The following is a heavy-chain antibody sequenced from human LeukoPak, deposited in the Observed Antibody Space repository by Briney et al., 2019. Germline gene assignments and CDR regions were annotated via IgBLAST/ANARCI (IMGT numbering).Heavy chain of an antibody. J-gene: IGHJ6*03. D-gene: IGHD2-15*01. CDR2: ISYDGTNK. Sequence: GGSLRLSCAASGFTFTNYGIHWVRQAPGKGLEWVAFISYDGTNKYYADSVKGRFNISRDDSRSTLYLQMNSLRGDDTALYFCAKDGDCSAVSCDRLYYHYYYMDVWGKGTTVTVSS. V-gene: IGHV3-30*02. CDR3: AKDGDCSAVSCDRLYYHYYYMDV. CDR1: GFTFTNYG.